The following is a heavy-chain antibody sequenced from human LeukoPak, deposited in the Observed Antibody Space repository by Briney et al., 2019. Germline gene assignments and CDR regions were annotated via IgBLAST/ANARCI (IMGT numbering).Heavy chain of an antibody. J-gene: IGHJ4*02. CDR1: GFSFSNYN. Sequence: GESLTLSCAASGFSFSNYNINWVRQAPGKGLEWISYISGSSSSIYYADSVKGRFTFFRDNAKNSQYLQMSSLRAEDTAVYYCARSRLNSWYLDYWGQGTLVTVSS. V-gene: IGHV3-48*04. D-gene: IGHD6-13*01. CDR3: ARSRLNSWYLDY. CDR2: ISGSSSSI.